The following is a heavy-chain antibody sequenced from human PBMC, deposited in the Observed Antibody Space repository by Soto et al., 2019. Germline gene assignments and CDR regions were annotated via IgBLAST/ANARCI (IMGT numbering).Heavy chain of an antibody. Sequence: QLQLQESGPGLVKPSETLSLTCTVSGGSISSSSYYWGWIRQPPGKWLEWIGNIYYSGSTYYNPSLKIRVTISVDTSKNHFSLKLRSVTAADTAVYYCARHGPLSNNWNQLDYWGQGTLVTVSS. CDR1: GGSISSSSYY. CDR2: IYYSGST. CDR3: ARHGPLSNNWNQLDY. D-gene: IGHD1-1*01. J-gene: IGHJ4*02. V-gene: IGHV4-39*01.